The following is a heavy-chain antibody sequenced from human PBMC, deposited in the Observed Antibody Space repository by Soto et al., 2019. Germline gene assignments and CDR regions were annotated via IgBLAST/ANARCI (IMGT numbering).Heavy chain of an antibody. CDR2: IDGSGDKT. V-gene: IGHV3-23*01. Sequence: GGSLRLSCAASGFTFATYAMSWVRQTPGKGLEWISTIDGSGDKTYYGDSVKGQFIISRDNSKNTLYLQINSLRAEDTAIYYCAKRPTTVVGGPFDSWGQGALVTVSS. J-gene: IGHJ4*02. D-gene: IGHD4-17*01. CDR1: GFTFATYA. CDR3: AKRPTTVVGGPFDS.